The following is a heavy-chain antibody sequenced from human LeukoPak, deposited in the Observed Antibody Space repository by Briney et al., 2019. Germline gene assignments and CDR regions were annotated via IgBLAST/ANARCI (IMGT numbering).Heavy chain of an antibody. CDR3: ARGVSDFDAFDI. D-gene: IGHD3-16*02. V-gene: IGHV4-31*03. Sequence: SETLSLTCTVSGGSISSGGYYWSWIRQHPGKGLEWIGYIYYSGSTYYNPSLKSRVTISVDTSKNQFSLKLSSVTAADTAVYYCARGVSDFDAFDIWGQGTMVTVSS. CDR2: IYYSGST. CDR1: GGSISSGGYY. J-gene: IGHJ3*02.